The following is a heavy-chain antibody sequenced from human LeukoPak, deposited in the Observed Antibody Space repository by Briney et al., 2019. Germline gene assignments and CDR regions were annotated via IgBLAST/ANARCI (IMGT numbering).Heavy chain of an antibody. Sequence: GGSLRLSCAASGFTFSSYNMNWVRQAPGKGLEWVSFISSSSTYIYNADSVKGRFTISRDNAKNSLYLQMNSLRVEDTAVYYCARGPGGSGSYYDYWGQGTLVTVSS. CDR3: ARGPGGSGSYYDY. V-gene: IGHV3-21*01. CDR2: ISSSSTYI. J-gene: IGHJ4*02. D-gene: IGHD3-10*01. CDR1: GFTFSSYN.